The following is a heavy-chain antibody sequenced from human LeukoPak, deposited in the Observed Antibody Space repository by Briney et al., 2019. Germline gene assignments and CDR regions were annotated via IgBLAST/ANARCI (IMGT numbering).Heavy chain of an antibody. D-gene: IGHD2-15*01. CDR1: EDTFRNTYG. CDR3: AKAGYCNGGTCYDNFAY. V-gene: IGHV3-23*01. J-gene: IGHJ4*02. Sequence: GGSLRLSCAASEDTFRNTYGMNWVRQAPGKGLEWVSGISGSGRNTYYADSVEGRFTISRDTSKNTLYLQMNSLRAEGTAIYFCAKAGYCNGGTCYDNFAYWGQGTLVTVSS. CDR2: ISGSGRNT.